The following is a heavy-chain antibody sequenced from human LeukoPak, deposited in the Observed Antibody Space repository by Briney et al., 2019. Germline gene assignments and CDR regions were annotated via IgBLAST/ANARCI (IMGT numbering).Heavy chain of an antibody. J-gene: IGHJ4*02. CDR1: GFTFGSYA. V-gene: IGHV3-30-3*01. Sequence: GGSLRLSCAASGFTFGSYAMHWVRQAPGKGLEWVAVISYDGSNKYYADSVKGRFTISRDNSKNTLYLQMNSLRAEDTAVYYCASAPYYDYVWGSYRQPIYYFDYWGQGTLVTVSS. CDR3: ASAPYYDYVWGSYRQPIYYFDY. D-gene: IGHD3-16*02. CDR2: ISYDGSNK.